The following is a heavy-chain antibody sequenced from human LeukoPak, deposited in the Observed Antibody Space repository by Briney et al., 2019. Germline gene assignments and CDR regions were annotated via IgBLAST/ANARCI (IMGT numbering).Heavy chain of an antibody. CDR1: GYTFTSYY. V-gene: IGHV1-46*01. J-gene: IGHJ4*02. CDR3: AKDPYSGSYHDSVYFDY. Sequence: GASVKVSCKASGYTFTSYYMHWVRQAPGQGLEWVGIINPSGGSTNYAQKFQGRVTMTRDMSTSTVYMELSSLRSEDTALYYCAKDPYSGSYHDSVYFDYWGQGTLVTVSS. CDR2: INPSGGST. D-gene: IGHD1-26*01.